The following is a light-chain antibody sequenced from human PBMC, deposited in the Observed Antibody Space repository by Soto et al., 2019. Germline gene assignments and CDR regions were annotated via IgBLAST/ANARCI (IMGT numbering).Light chain of an antibody. CDR2: GAS. CDR3: QHYDTSRLT. Sequence: EIVMTQSPATLSVSPGEGANLYCQASQRISSNLAWYQQKPGQAPRLLIYGASSRATGVPVRFSGSGSGTDFTLTISRLEPEDFAVYFCQHYDTSRLTLGGGTKVDIK. J-gene: IGKJ4*01. CDR1: QRISSN. V-gene: IGKV3D-15*01.